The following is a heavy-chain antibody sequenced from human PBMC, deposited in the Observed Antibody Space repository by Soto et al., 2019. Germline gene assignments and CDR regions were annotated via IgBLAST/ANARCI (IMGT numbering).Heavy chain of an antibody. CDR3: AKPSSSGWYYFDY. Sequence: GGSLRLSCAASGFTFINYGMHWIRQAPGKGLEWVALISHDGSNKYYADSVKGRFTISRDSSKNTLYLQMNSLRGEDTAVYYCAKPSSSGWYYFDYWGQGTLVTVSS. V-gene: IGHV3-30*18. CDR2: ISHDGSNK. CDR1: GFTFINYG. D-gene: IGHD6-19*01. J-gene: IGHJ4*02.